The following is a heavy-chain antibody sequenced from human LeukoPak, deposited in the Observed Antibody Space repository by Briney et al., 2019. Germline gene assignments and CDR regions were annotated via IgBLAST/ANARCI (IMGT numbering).Heavy chain of an antibody. Sequence: GGSLRLSCAASGFTFSSYAMSWVRQAPGKGLEWVSAISGSGGSTYYADSVKGRFTISRDNSKNTLYLQMNSLRAEDTAVYYRAKPIVVVPAAPLDPWGQGTLVTVSS. D-gene: IGHD2-2*01. V-gene: IGHV3-23*01. CDR3: AKPIVVVPAAPLDP. CDR2: ISGSGGST. CDR1: GFTFSSYA. J-gene: IGHJ5*02.